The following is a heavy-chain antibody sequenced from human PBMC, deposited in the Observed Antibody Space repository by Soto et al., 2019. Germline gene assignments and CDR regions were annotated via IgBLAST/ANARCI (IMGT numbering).Heavy chain of an antibody. CDR3: AHRVLRTVFGLVTTTAIYFDF. Sequence: QITLKESGPTVMKPTETLTVTCTFSGFSLTTSGVGVGWVRQSPGKAPEWLALIYWDDDKRYSTSLKSRLTITKDTSKNQVVLTMANVDPADTATYYCAHRVLRTVFGLVTTTAIYFDFWGQGTPVVVSS. CDR1: GFSLTTSGVG. D-gene: IGHD3-3*01. V-gene: IGHV2-5*02. CDR2: IYWDDDK. J-gene: IGHJ4*02.